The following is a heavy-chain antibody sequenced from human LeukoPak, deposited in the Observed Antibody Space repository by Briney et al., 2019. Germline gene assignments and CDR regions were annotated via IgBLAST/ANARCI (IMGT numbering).Heavy chain of an antibody. CDR3: ARSVNYYYGMDV. CDR2: VYAGDFDT. V-gene: IGHV5-51*04. Sequence: GESLKISCKGSGYIFTNYWIGWVRQTPGKGLEWMGMVYAGDFDTRYSPSFQGQVTISADKPINTAYLQWSSLKASDNGMYYCARSVNYYYGMDVWGQGTTVTVSS. J-gene: IGHJ6*02. CDR1: GYIFTNYW.